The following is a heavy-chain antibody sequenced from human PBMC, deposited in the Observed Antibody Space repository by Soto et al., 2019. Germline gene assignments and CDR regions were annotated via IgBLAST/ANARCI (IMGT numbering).Heavy chain of an antibody. CDR2: IYGGGNT. J-gene: IGHJ4*02. CDR3: GSSEKGGTDCCPCDY. D-gene: IGHD2-21*02. CDR1: GFTVRRNY. V-gene: IGHV3-53*01. Sequence: EVQLAESGGGLIQPGGSLRLSCAASGFTVRRNYMTWVRRAPGKGLEWVSNIYGGGNTYYADSVKGRFTISRDNSKNSLYLQMNSLRAEDTAVYYCGSSEKGGTDCCPCDYWVQGAMVSVAA.